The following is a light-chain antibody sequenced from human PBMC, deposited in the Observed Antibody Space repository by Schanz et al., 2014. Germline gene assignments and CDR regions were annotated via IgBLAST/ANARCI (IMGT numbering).Light chain of an antibody. J-gene: IGLJ3*02. V-gene: IGLV2-23*01. Sequence: QSALTQPPSASGSPGQSVTISCTGTSSDVGNYNFVSWYQLHPGKAPKLIIYEGSQRPSTVSNRFSGSKSGNTASLTISGVQAEDEADYYCCSYAGSSTWVFGGGTKVTVL. CDR2: EGS. CDR1: SSDVGNYNF. CDR3: CSYAGSSTWV.